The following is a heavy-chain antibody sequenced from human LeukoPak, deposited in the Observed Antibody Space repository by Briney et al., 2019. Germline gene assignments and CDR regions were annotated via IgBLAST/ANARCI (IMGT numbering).Heavy chain of an antibody. CDR3: ARDRSNRNAVAGFDY. J-gene: IGHJ4*02. Sequence: ASVKVSCKASGYTFTSYAMHWVRQAPGQRLEWMGWINAGNGNTKYSQEFQGRVTITRDTSASTAYMELSSLRSEDMAVYYCARDRSNRNAVAGFDYWGQGTLVTVYS. D-gene: IGHD1-14*01. CDR1: GYTFTSYA. V-gene: IGHV1-3*03. CDR2: INAGNGNT.